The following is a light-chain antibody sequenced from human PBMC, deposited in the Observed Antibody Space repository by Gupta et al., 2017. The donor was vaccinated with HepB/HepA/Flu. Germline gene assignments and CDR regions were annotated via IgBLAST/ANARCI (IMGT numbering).Light chain of an antibody. V-gene: IGLV1-47*01. CDR2: RNN. CDR1: SSNIGSNY. Sequence: QSVLTQPPSASGAPGQRVTISCSSSSSNIGSNYVYWYQQPPGTAPKLLIYRNNQRPSGVPDRFSGSKSGTSASLAISGLRSEDEADYYCAAWDDSLSGYVFGTGTKVTVL. CDR3: AAWDDSLSGYV. J-gene: IGLJ1*01.